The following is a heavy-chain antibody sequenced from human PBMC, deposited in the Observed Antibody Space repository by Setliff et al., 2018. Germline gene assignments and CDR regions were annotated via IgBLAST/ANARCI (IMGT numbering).Heavy chain of an antibody. CDR2: IASNGYFT. Sequence: GESLRLSCAASGFAFGDHYMSWIRQAPGKGLEWLAYIASNGYFTDYADAVKGRFVISRDNSQNSLHLQINGLRVEDTAEYYCAKGGGDWDNQHYVYDIWGQGTMVTVSS. J-gene: IGHJ3*02. CDR3: AKGGGDWDNQHYVYDI. D-gene: IGHD2-21*02. CDR1: GFAFGDHY. V-gene: IGHV3-11*01.